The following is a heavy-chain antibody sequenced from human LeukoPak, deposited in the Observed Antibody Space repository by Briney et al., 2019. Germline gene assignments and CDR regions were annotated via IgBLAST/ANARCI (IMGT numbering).Heavy chain of an antibody. Sequence: GGSLRLSCAASGFTFSSYGIHWVRQAPGKGLEWVAVISYDGSNKYYADSVKGRFTISRDNSKNTLYLQMNSLRAEDTAVYYCAKTPTMTTVTFFDYWGQGTLVTVSS. J-gene: IGHJ4*02. CDR1: GFTFSSYG. V-gene: IGHV3-30*18. CDR2: ISYDGSNK. D-gene: IGHD4-17*01. CDR3: AKTPTMTTVTFFDY.